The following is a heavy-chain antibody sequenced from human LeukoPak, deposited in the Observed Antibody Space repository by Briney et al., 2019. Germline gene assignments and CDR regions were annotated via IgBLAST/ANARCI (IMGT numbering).Heavy chain of an antibody. J-gene: IGHJ5*02. CDR3: AKDYFSRIVATTGWFDP. CDR1: GFTFSSYA. V-gene: IGHV3-23*01. Sequence: PGGSLRLSCAASGFTFSSYAMSWVRQAPGKGLEWVSAISGSGGSTYYADSVKGRFTISRDNSKNTLYLQMNSLRAEDTAVYYCAKDYFSRIVATTGWFDPWGQGTLVTVSS. D-gene: IGHD5-12*01. CDR2: ISGSGGST.